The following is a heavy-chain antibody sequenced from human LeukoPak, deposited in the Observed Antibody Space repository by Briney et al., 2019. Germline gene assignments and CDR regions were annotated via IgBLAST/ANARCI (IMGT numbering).Heavy chain of an antibody. CDR2: IYSGGST. CDR1: GFTVSSNY. V-gene: IGHV3-53*01. J-gene: IGHJ3*02. CDR3: ARTPATTLTDAFDI. Sequence: GGSLRLSCAASGFTVSSNYMSWVRQAPGKGLEWVSVIYSGGSTYYADSVKGRFTISRDNSKNTLYLQMYSLRAEDTAVYYCARTPATTLTDAFDIWGQGTMVTVSS. D-gene: IGHD1-26*01.